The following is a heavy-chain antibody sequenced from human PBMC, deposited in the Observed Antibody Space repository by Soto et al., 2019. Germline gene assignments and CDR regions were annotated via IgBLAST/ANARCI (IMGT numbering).Heavy chain of an antibody. CDR1: GFTFSSYG. D-gene: IGHD3-3*01. CDR3: AINDFWSGYHYYGMDV. V-gene: IGHV3-30*03. J-gene: IGHJ6*02. CDR2: ISYDGSNK. Sequence: GGSLRLSCAASGFTFSSYGMHWVRQAPGKGLEWVAVISYDGSNKYYADSVKGRFTISRDNSKNTLYLQMNSLRAEDTAVYYCAINDFWSGYHYYGMDVWGQGTTVTVSS.